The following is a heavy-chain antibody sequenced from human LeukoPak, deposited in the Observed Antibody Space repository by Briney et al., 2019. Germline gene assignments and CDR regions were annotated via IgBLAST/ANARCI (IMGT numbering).Heavy chain of an antibody. J-gene: IGHJ6*02. CDR2: IYYSGST. V-gene: IGHV4-31*03. D-gene: IGHD6-19*01. CDR1: GGSISSGGYY. Sequence: SETLSLTCTVSGGSISSGGYYWSWIRQHPGKGLEWIGYIYYSGSTYYNPSLKSRVTISVDTSKNQFSLKPSSVTAADTAVYYCARDWRYSSGWYWFGYYYGMDVWGQGTTVTVSS. CDR3: ARDWRYSSGWYWFGYYYGMDV.